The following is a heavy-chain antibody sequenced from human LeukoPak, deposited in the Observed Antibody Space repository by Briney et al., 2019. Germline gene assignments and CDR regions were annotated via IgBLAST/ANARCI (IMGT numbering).Heavy chain of an antibody. CDR2: IYSSGST. Sequence: PSETLSLTCTVSGGPISSGDYYWGWIRQSPGKGLEGIGNIYSSGSTYYNPSLKSRVTISMDTSENQFSLNLSSVTAADTAVYYCSRQLGTPTTSVVDYWGQGTLVTVSS. CDR3: SRQLGTPTTSVVDY. CDR1: GGPISSGDYY. D-gene: IGHD1-7*01. J-gene: IGHJ4*02. V-gene: IGHV4-39*01.